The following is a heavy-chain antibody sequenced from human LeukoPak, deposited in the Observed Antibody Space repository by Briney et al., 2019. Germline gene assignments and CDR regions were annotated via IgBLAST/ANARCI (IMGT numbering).Heavy chain of an antibody. V-gene: IGHV1-18*01. CDR1: GYTFTSYG. D-gene: IGHD5-12*01. Sequence: ASEKVSCKACGYTFTSYGISWVRQAPGQRLEWMGWISAYNGNTNYAQTLQGRVTMTTDTSTSTAYMELRSLRSDDTAVYYCARDGEWLRVSDYWGQGTLVTVSS. CDR2: ISAYNGNT. CDR3: ARDGEWLRVSDY. J-gene: IGHJ4*02.